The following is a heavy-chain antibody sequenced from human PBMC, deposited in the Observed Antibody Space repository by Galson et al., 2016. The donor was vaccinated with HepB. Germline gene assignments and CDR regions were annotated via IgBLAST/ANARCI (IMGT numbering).Heavy chain of an antibody. D-gene: IGHD6-19*01. V-gene: IGHV3-9*01. J-gene: IGHJ4*02. CDR3: EKGIGSGWSDY. CDR1: GFIFGDYA. CDR2: LTWNGGII. Sequence: SLRLSCAASGFIFGDYAMSWVRQSPGKGLEWVSGLTWNGGIIGYADSVKGRFTISRDNARNFLFLQMNNLRSEDTALYYCEKGIGSGWSDYGGPGTLVSVSS.